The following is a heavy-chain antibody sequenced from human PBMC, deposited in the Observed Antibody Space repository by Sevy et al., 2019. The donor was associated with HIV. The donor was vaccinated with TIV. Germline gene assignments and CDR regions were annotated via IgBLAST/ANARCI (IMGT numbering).Heavy chain of an antibody. Sequence: GGSLRLSCEASGFSFSDYNMDWVRQAPGRGLEWLGRSGNKANIYTTQYAASVKGRFSISRDDLKNSLSLQMNSLNIEDTAVYYCARELWYGELGGWFDPWGQGTLVTVSS. D-gene: IGHD3-10*01. CDR3: ARELWYGELGGWFDP. CDR2: SGNKANIYTT. CDR1: GFSFSDYN. J-gene: IGHJ5*02. V-gene: IGHV3-72*01.